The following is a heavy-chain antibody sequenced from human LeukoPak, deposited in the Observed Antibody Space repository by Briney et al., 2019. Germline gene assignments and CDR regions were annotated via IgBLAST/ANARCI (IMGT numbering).Heavy chain of an antibody. Sequence: HPGGSLRLSCAASRFIFSNYEMNWVRQAPGKGLEWVSYISRSASSIYYADSVKGRFTISRDNAKNSLHLQMNSLRAEDTAVYYCARYAWAYGSGLDYWGQGTLVTVSS. J-gene: IGHJ4*02. CDR3: ARYAWAYGSGLDY. CDR1: RFIFSNYE. CDR2: ISRSASSI. D-gene: IGHD3-10*01. V-gene: IGHV3-48*03.